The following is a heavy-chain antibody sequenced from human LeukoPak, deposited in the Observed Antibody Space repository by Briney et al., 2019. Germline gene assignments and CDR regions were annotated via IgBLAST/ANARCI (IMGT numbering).Heavy chain of an antibody. CDR2: IYPGDSDT. J-gene: IGHJ6*02. CDR1: GNSFTYYW. Sequence: GESLKISCKGSGNSFTYYWIGWVRQMPGKGLEWMGIIYPGDSDTRYSPSFQGQVTISADKSISTAYLQWSSLKASDTAMYYCARMLRGVIIKDYYYGMDVWGQGTTVTVSS. CDR3: ARMLRGVIIKDYYYGMDV. V-gene: IGHV5-51*01. D-gene: IGHD3-10*01.